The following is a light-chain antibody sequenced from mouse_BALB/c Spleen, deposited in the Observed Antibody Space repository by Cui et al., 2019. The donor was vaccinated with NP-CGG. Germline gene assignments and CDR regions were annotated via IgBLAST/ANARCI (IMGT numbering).Light chain of an antibody. J-gene: IGLJ1*01. CDR2: GTN. V-gene: IGLV1*01. Sequence: HDVVTQASALTPSPGETGTLTCRSSTGAVTASNYANWVQEKPDHLFTGLIGGTNNRAPGVPARFSGSLIGDKAALTITGAQTEDEAIYFCALWYSNHWVFGGGTKLTVL. CDR1: TGAVTASNY. CDR3: ALWYSNHWV.